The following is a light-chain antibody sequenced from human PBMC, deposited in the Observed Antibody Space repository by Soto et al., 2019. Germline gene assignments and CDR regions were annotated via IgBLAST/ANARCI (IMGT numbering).Light chain of an antibody. Sequence: DIVMTQTPLSLSVTPGQPASISCKSSQSLLFSDGKTYFYWYLQKPGQPPQLLIYDVSNRFSGVADRFSGSASGTDFTLKISRVEAEDIGIYYCMQTVQFPWTFGQGTKVEIK. V-gene: IGKV2D-29*01. J-gene: IGKJ1*01. CDR3: MQTVQFPWT. CDR2: DVS. CDR1: QSLLFSDGKTY.